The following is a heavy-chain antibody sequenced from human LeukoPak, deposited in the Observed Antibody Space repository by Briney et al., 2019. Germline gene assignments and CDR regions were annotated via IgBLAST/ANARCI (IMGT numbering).Heavy chain of an antibody. V-gene: IGHV3-7*05. CDR2: IKQDGSEK. CDR3: ARGGWFFDP. CDR1: GFTFSSYW. Sequence: GGSLRLSCAASGFTFSSYWMSWVRQAPGKGLEWVANIKQDGSEKYYADSVKGRFTISRDNAKNSLFLQMNNLRAEDTAVYHCARGGWFFDPWGQGTLVTVSS. D-gene: IGHD3-10*01. J-gene: IGHJ5*02.